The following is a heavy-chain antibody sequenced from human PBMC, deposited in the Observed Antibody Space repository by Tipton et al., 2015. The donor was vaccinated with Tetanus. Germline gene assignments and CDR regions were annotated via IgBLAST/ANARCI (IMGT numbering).Heavy chain of an antibody. D-gene: IGHD3-3*01. J-gene: IGHJ4*02. CDR1: GGSIRGGTFY. CDR2: IYESGDT. Sequence: TLSLTCTVSGGSIRGGTFYWGWIRQPPGKGLEWIGSIYESGDTYYIPSIKSRVTISGDTSKNQFSLNLNSMAAADTGVCYCARHQSGSVTPFDCWGQGNLVTVSS. V-gene: IGHV4-39*01. CDR3: ARHQSGSVTPFDC.